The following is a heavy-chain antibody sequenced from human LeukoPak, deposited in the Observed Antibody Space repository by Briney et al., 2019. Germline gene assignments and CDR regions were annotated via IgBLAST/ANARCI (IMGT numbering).Heavy chain of an antibody. D-gene: IGHD3-16*01. J-gene: IGHJ4*02. Sequence: SETLSLTCTVSGGSISSGTHYYNWIRQHPGKGLEWIGYIYYTGITTYNPSLKSRVTMSVDTSMNQVSLKVTSLTAADTAVYYCAASSGVTLGRFWGQGALVTVSS. V-gene: IGHV4-31*03. CDR3: AASSGVTLGRF. CDR1: GGSISSGTHY. CDR2: IYYTGIT.